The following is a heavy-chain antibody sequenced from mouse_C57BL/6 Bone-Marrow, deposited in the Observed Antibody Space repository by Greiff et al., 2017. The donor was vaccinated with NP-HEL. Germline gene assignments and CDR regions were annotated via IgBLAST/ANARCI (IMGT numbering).Heavy chain of an antibody. Sequence: QVQLQESGAELAKPGASVKLSCKASGYTFTSYWMHWVKQRPGQGLEWIGYINPSSGYTKYNQKFKDKATLTADKSSSTAYLQLSSLTYEDSAVDYCAREVSVGYRDWYCDVWGTGTTVTVSA. CDR3: AREVSVGYRDWYCDV. CDR2: INPSSGYT. D-gene: IGHD3-1*01. CDR1: GYTFTSYW. J-gene: IGHJ1*03. V-gene: IGHV1-7*01.